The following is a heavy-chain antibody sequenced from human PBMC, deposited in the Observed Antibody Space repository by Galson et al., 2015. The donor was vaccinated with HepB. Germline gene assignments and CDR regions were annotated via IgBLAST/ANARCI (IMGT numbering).Heavy chain of an antibody. CDR2: ISSSSSYT. J-gene: IGHJ4*02. D-gene: IGHD1-26*01. V-gene: IGHV3-11*06. Sequence: SLRLSCAASGFTFSDYYMSWIRQAPGKGLEWVSYISSSSSYTKYADSVKGRFTISRDNAKNSLYLRMNSLRAEDTAVYYCARGSYRGTYYHLDYWGQGTLITVSS. CDR3: ARGSYRGTYYHLDY. CDR1: GFTFSDYY.